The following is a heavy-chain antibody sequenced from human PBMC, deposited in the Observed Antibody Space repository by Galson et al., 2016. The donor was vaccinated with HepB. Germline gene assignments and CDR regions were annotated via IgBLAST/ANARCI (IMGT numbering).Heavy chain of an antibody. J-gene: IGHJ5*02. CDR3: AKVPFGVTVVGLDP. CDR1: GVSVSSVNSY. Sequence: SETLSLTCSVSGVSVSSVNSYWSWIRQPPGKGLEWLGHIYYTGIADYNPSLNSRVTISVDTSKNQFSLKLTSVTAADMAVYYCAKVPFGVTVVGLDPWGQGTLVSVTS. CDR2: IYYTGIA. D-gene: IGHD3-3*01. V-gene: IGHV4-61*01.